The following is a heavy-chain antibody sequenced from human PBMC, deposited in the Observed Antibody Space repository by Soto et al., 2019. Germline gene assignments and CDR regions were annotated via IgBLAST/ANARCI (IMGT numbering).Heavy chain of an antibody. D-gene: IGHD6-6*01. CDR3: ARSSSTLPRYYYYGMDV. CDR1: GGSFSGYY. V-gene: IGHV4-34*01. Sequence: PSETLSLTCAVYGGSFSGYYWSWIRQPPRKGLEWIGEINHSGSTNYNPSLKSRVTISVDTSKNQFSLKLSSVTAADTAVYYCARSSSTLPRYYYYGMDVWGQGTLVTVSS. J-gene: IGHJ6*02. CDR2: INHSGST.